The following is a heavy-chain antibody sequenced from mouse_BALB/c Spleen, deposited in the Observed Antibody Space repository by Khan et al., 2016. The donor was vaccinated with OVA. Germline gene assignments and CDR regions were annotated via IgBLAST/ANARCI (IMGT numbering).Heavy chain of an antibody. V-gene: IGHV3-2*02. D-gene: IGHD1-1*01. Sequence: EVQLQESGPGLVKPSQSLSLTYTVTGYSITSNYAWNWIRQFPGNKLEWMVYISYSCSTSYNPSLKSRISITRNTSKNQFFLQLSSVATEETATYYCARGNYYGYAMDYWGQGTSVTVSS. J-gene: IGHJ4*01. CDR2: ISYSCST. CDR3: ARGNYYGYAMDY. CDR1: GYSITSNYA.